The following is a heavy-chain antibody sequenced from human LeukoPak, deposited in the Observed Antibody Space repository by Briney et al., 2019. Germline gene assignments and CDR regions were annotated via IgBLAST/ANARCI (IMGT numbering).Heavy chain of an antibody. CDR1: GFTFSSYS. CDR2: ISSSSSYI. D-gene: IGHD6-19*01. CDR3: AREAYSSDWYGS. V-gene: IGHV3-21*01. J-gene: IGHJ5*01. Sequence: NPGGSLRLSCAASGFTFSSYSMNWVRQAPGKGLEWVSSISSSSSYISYADSVKGRFTISRDNAKNSLYLQMNSLRAEDTAVYYCAREAYSSDWYGSWGQGTLVTVSS.